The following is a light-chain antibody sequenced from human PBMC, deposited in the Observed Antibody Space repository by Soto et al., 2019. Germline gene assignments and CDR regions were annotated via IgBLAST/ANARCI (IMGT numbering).Light chain of an antibody. CDR3: QQNFNFPLT. Sequence: DIQLTQSPSSLSASLGDRVTITCRASQTIGAYLNWYQQKPDQAPRLLIHGGATLQRGVPSRFSGSGSRTEFTLTITDLQPEDFASYYCQQNFNFPLTFGGGTRVEIK. V-gene: IGKV1-39*01. J-gene: IGKJ4*01. CDR1: QTIGAY. CDR2: GGA.